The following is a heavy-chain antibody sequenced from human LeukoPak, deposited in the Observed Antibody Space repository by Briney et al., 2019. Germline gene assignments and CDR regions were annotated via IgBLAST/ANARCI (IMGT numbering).Heavy chain of an antibody. CDR2: ISHSGTT. D-gene: IGHD2-2*01. CDR3: TRESRPFCPFAY. CDR1: GFRFRSAW. Sequence: GSPRLSCVASGFRFRSAWMSWVRQAPGKGLEWIGEISHSGTTNYNPSLRSRVAMSLDRANNQFSLSLTSVTAADTAVYYCTRESRPFCPFAYWGQGVLVTVSS. J-gene: IGHJ4*02. V-gene: IGHV4-4*02.